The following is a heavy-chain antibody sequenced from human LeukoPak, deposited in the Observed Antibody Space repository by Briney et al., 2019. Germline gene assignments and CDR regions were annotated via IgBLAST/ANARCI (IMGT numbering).Heavy chain of an antibody. V-gene: IGHV1-69*02. J-gene: IGHJ4*02. Sequence: SVKVSCKASGGTFSSYTISWVRQAPGQGLEWMGRIIPILGIANYAQKFQGRVTITADKSTSTAYMELSSLRSEDTAVNYCPSGLRYFDWLIDYWGQGTLVTVSS. CDR3: PSGLRYFDWLIDY. D-gene: IGHD3-9*01. CDR2: IIPILGIA. CDR1: GGTFSSYT.